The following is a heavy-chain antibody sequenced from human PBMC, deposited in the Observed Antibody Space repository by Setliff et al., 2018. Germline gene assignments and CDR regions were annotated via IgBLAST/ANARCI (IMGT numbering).Heavy chain of an antibody. CDR3: ARDHVYGSQYYYYYYGMDV. V-gene: IGHV3-7*01. CDR2: IKQDGSEK. Sequence: HPGGSLRLSCAASGFTFSRYWMSWVRQAPGKGLEWVANIKQDGSEKYYVDSVKGRFTISRDNAKNSLYLQMNSLRVDDTAVYYCARDHVYGSQYYYYYYGMDVWGQGTTVTVSS. CDR1: GFTFSRYW. D-gene: IGHD3-10*01. J-gene: IGHJ6*02.